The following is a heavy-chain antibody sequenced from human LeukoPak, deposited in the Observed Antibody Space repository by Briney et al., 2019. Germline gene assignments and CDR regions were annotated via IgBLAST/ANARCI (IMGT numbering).Heavy chain of an antibody. Sequence: SETLSLTCTVSGGSISNYYWSWIRQPAGKGLEWIGRIYTSGTTHYNPSLKSRVTMSVDTSKNQFSLKLSSVTAADTAVYYCARLSTVTTSFDYWGQGTLVTVSS. V-gene: IGHV4-4*07. CDR3: ARLSTVTTSFDY. J-gene: IGHJ4*02. CDR1: GGSISNYY. D-gene: IGHD4-17*01. CDR2: IYTSGTT.